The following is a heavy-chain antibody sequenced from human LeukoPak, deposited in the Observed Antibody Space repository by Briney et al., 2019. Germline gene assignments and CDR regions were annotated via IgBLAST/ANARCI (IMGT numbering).Heavy chain of an antibody. CDR3: VRGQYSSGWYSAVFDY. V-gene: IGHV3-13*01. D-gene: IGHD6-19*01. Sequence: GGSLRLSCAASGFTFSSYGMHWVRQTTGKGLEWVSVIGTAGDTYYPDSVKGRFTISRENAKHSLHLQMNSLRAGDTAVYYCVRGQYSSGWYSAVFDYWGQGTLVTVSS. J-gene: IGHJ4*02. CDR2: IGTAGDT. CDR1: GFTFSSYG.